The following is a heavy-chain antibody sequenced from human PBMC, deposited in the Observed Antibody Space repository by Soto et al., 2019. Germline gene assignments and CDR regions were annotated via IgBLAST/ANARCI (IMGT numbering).Heavy chain of an antibody. J-gene: IGHJ4*02. Sequence: EQLLESGGDLVQPGGSLRLSCVASGITFSSYAMHWVRQAPGKGLEWVAVISYDGSNKYYADSVKGRFTISRDNSKNTLYLQMNSLRAEDTAVYYCAREAREAAAEGGYFDYWGQGTLVTVSS. CDR3: AREAREAAAEGGYFDY. V-gene: IGHV3-30-3*01. CDR1: GITFSSYA. D-gene: IGHD6-13*01. CDR2: ISYDGSNK.